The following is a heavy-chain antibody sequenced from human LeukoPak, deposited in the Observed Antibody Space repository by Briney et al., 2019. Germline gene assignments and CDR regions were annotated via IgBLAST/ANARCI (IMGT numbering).Heavy chain of an antibody. J-gene: IGHJ1*01. D-gene: IGHD6-13*01. V-gene: IGHV3-21*01. CDR3: ATPAAGPRAEYSQH. CDR2: ISSSSSYI. Sequence: GGSLRLSCAASGFTFSSYSMNWVRQAPGKGLEWVSSISSSSSYIYYADSVKGRFTISRDNAKNSLYLQMNSLGAEDTAVYYCATPAAGPRAEYSQHWGQGTLVTVSS. CDR1: GFTFSSYS.